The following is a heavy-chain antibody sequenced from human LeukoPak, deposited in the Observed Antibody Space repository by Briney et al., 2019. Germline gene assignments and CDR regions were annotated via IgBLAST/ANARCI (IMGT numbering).Heavy chain of an antibody. J-gene: IGHJ3*02. CDR1: GGSFSGYY. CDR2: INHSGST. V-gene: IGHV4-34*01. D-gene: IGHD7-27*01. CDR3: ARANLGLDAFDI. Sequence: SETLSLTCAVYGGSFSGYYWSWIRQPPGKGLEWIGEINHSGSTNYNPSLKSRVTISVDTSKDQLSLKLSSVTAADTAVYYCARANLGLDAFDIWGQGTMVTVSS.